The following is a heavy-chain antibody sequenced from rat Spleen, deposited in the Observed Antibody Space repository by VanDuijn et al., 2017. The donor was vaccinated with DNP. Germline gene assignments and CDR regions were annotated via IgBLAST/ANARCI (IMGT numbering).Heavy chain of an antibody. J-gene: IGHJ3*01. Sequence: EVQLVESGGVLVQPGNSLKLSCAASGFSFSDYAMAWVRQSPKKGLEWVATIIYDAGSTYYRDSVKGRFTISKDNAKSTLYLQMDSLRSEDTATYYCTTHHGGYYSKGFAYWGQGTLVTVSS. CDR2: IIYDAGST. D-gene: IGHD1-11*01. V-gene: IGHV5S10*01. CDR1: GFSFSDYA. CDR3: TTHHGGYYSKGFAY.